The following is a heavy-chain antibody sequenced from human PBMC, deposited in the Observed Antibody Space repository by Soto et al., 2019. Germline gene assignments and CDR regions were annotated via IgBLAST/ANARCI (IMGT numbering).Heavy chain of an antibody. CDR2: ISYSGST. Sequence: PSETLSLTCTVSSGSISSGDSYLSWIRQPPGKGLEWIGYISYSGSTYYNPSLKSRVTISVDTSKNQFSLNLSSVTASDTAVYFCARPARLWEPHTRTFDYWGQGTLVTVAS. CDR3: ARPARLWEPHTRTFDY. CDR1: SGSISSGDSY. D-gene: IGHD1-26*01. J-gene: IGHJ4*02. V-gene: IGHV4-30-4*01.